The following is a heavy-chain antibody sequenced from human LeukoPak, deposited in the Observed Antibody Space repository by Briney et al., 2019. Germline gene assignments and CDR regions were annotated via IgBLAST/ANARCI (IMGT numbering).Heavy chain of an antibody. Sequence: SETLSLTCAVYGGSFSGYHWSWVRQSPGMRLEWIGQIFHRGMPNYNPSLKSRVTMSIDKSNNQLSLKMNSVTAADTAVYYCARVMGASWFFYLDVWGKGTTVTVSS. J-gene: IGHJ6*03. CDR3: ARVMGASWFFYLDV. D-gene: IGHD3-16*02. CDR1: GGSFSGYH. CDR2: IFHRGMP. V-gene: IGHV4-34*12.